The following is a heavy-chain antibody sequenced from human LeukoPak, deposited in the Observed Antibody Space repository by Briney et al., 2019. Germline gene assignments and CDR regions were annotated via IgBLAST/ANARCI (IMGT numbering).Heavy chain of an antibody. CDR1: GFTFSSYA. J-gene: IGHJ4*02. V-gene: IGHV3-21*01. D-gene: IGHD1-26*01. CDR3: ARASGSYYSFDY. Sequence: GGSLRLSCAASGFTFSSYAMSWVRQAPGKGLEWVSSISSSSSSYIYYADSVKGRFTISRDNAKNSLYLQMNSLRAEDTAVYYCARASGSYYSFDYWGQGTLVTVSS. CDR2: ISSSSSSYI.